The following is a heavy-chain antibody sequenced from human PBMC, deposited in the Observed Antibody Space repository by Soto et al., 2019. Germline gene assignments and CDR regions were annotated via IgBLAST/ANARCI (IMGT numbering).Heavy chain of an antibody. V-gene: IGHV4-34*01. D-gene: IGHD3-3*01. CDR3: ARVRDWFDP. CDR2: IDHSGYT. Sequence: LSLTCAVYCGSFSGYYWNWIRQPPGKGLEWIGEIDHSGYTNYNPSLKSRVTISVDTSKNQFSLRLTSVTAADTAVYYCARVRDWFDPWGQGTLVTVSS. CDR1: CGSFSGYY. J-gene: IGHJ5*02.